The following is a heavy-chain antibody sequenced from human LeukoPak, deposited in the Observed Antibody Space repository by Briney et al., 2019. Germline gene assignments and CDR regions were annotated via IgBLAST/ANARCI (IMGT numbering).Heavy chain of an antibody. CDR3: ARDGSYCSSTSCYPPGWFDP. CDR2: INPNSGGT. Sequence: ASVKVSCKASGYTFTGYYMHWVRQAPGQGLEWMGWINPNSGGTNYAQKFQGRVTMTRDTSISTACMELSRLRSDDTAVYYCARDGSYCSSTSCYPPGWFDPWGQGTLVTVSS. J-gene: IGHJ5*02. D-gene: IGHD2-2*01. CDR1: GYTFTGYY. V-gene: IGHV1-2*02.